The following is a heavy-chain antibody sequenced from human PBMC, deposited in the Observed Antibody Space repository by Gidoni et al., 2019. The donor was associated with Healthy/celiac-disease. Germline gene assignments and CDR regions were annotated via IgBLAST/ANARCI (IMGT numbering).Heavy chain of an antibody. CDR2: IYYSGSN. Sequence: QLQLQESGQGLVKPSETLSLTCTVSGGSISSSSYYWGWIRQPPGKGLEWIGSIYYSGSNYYNPSLKSRVTISVDTSKNQFSLKLSSVTAADTAVYYCARLRDEYSSSWYGYWGQGTLVTVSS. CDR3: ARLRDEYSSSWYGY. J-gene: IGHJ4*02. CDR1: GGSISSSSYY. D-gene: IGHD6-13*01. V-gene: IGHV4-39*01.